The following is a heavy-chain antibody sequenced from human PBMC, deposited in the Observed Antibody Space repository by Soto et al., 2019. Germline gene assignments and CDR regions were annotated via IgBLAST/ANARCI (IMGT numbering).Heavy chain of an antibody. Sequence: PVKVYCKASGFTFTSSAVQWVRQARGQRLEWIGWIVVGSGNTNYAQKFQERVTITRDMSTSTAYMELSSLRSEDTAVYYCAADDSSGYSTRTFDYWGQGTLVTVSS. J-gene: IGHJ4*02. CDR3: AADDSSGYSTRTFDY. D-gene: IGHD3-22*01. CDR2: IVVGSGNT. V-gene: IGHV1-58*01. CDR1: GFTFTSSA.